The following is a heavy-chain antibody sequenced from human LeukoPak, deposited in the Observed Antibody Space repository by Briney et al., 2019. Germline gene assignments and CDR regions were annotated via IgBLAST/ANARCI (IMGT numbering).Heavy chain of an antibody. J-gene: IGHJ4*02. D-gene: IGHD2-15*01. CDR1: GGSISRSNDY. CDR3: VRPLYCSGGTCVDY. V-gene: IGHV4-39*01. Sequence: PSETLSLTCTVSGGSISRSNDYWGWIRQPPGKGLEWIGSISSSGSTYYNPSLKSRVTISANTSKNQFSLKLSSVTAADTAVYYCVRPLYCSGGTCVDYWGQGTLATVSS. CDR2: ISSSGST.